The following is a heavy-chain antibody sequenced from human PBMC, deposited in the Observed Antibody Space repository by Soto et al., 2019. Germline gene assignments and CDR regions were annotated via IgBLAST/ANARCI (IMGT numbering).Heavy chain of an antibody. V-gene: IGHV3-23*01. J-gene: IGHJ5*02. D-gene: IGHD4-4*01. CDR1: GFSFVNYT. CDR2: ISGSGEDT. Sequence: EVQLLESGGGLVQPGGSLRLACAASGFSFVNYTRHWVRQTPGKGLEWVSSISGSGEDTYYGDTGKGRFTISRDNLKNVLFLQMDSPRAEDTAIYFCAKDQSNLGWFDPWGQGTLVTVSS. CDR3: AKDQSNLGWFDP.